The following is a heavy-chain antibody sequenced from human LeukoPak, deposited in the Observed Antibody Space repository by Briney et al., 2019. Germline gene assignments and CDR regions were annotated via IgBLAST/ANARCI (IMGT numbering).Heavy chain of an antibody. CDR1: GYTFTSYG. Sequence: ASVKVSCKASGYTFTSYGISWVRQAPGQGLESMGWISAYNGNTNYAQKLQGRVTMTTDTSTSTAYMELRSLRSEDTAVYYCATALLWFGESRGRPTDYYYYMDVWGKGTTVTVSS. J-gene: IGHJ6*03. CDR3: ATALLWFGESRGRPTDYYYYMDV. D-gene: IGHD3-10*01. V-gene: IGHV1-18*01. CDR2: ISAYNGNT.